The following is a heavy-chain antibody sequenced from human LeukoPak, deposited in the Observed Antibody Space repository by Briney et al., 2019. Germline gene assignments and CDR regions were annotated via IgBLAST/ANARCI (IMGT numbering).Heavy chain of an antibody. D-gene: IGHD3-22*01. CDR2: ISYDGSNK. CDR3: AKDRDIVVVITDFDY. Sequence: PGRSLRLSCAASGFTFSSYAMHWVRQAPGKGLEWVAVISYDGSNKYYADSVKGRFTISRDNSKNTLYLQMNSLRAEDTAVYYCAKDRDIVVVITDFDYWGQGTLVTVSS. CDR1: GFTFSSYA. V-gene: IGHV3-30-3*01. J-gene: IGHJ4*02.